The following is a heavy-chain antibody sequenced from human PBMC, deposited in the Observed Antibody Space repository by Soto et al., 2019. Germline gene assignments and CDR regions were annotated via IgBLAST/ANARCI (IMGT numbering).Heavy chain of an antibody. CDR1: GGTFSSYA. V-gene: IGHV1-69*01. Sequence: QVQLVQSGAEVKKPGSSVKVSCKASGGTFSSYAISWVRQAPGQGLEWMGGIIPIFGTANYAQKFQGRGTITADESTSTAYMELSSLRSEDTAVYYCARDPTYCGGDCYSNAFDIWGQGTMVTVSS. J-gene: IGHJ3*02. CDR2: IIPIFGTA. CDR3: ARDPTYCGGDCYSNAFDI. D-gene: IGHD2-21*02.